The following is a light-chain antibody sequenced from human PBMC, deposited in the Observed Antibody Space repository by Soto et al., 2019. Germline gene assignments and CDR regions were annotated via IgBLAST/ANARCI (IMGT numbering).Light chain of an antibody. V-gene: IGLV1-40*01. Sequence: QSVLTQPPSVAGAPGQRVTISCTGSSSNIGANYDVHWYQHRPGTAPKLLIFGNNNRPSGVPDRFSGSKSGTSASLAITGLQPEDEGDYYCQSEDSTMSASYVFAIGTKATVL. CDR3: QSEDSTMSASYV. J-gene: IGLJ1*01. CDR2: GNN. CDR1: SSNIGANYD.